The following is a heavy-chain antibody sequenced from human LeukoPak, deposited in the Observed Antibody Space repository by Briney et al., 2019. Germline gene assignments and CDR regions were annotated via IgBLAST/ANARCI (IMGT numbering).Heavy chain of an antibody. CDR1: GGSFSGYY. CDR3: ARGPRPVKLGY. V-gene: IGHV4-34*01. D-gene: IGHD3-10*01. J-gene: IGHJ4*02. CDR2: INHSGST. Sequence: TSETLSLTCAVYGGSFSGYYWSWIRQPPGKGLEWIGEINHSGSTNYNPSLKSRVTISVDTSKNQFSLKLSSVTAADTAVYYCARGPRPVKLGYWGQGTLVTVSS.